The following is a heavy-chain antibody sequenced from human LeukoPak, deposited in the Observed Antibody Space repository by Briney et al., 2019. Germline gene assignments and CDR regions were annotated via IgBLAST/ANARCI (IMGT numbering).Heavy chain of an antibody. CDR2: ISYDGSKT. V-gene: IGHV3-30*18. CDR1: GFSFDNYG. Sequence: GGSLRLSCAASGFSFDNYGLFSAYAMHWVRQAPGKGLEWVAFISYDGSKTFYADSMKGRFTISRDNSKDTLHLEMNSLRVEDTAVYYCAKDRQYCSAGSCYVGSWSLNDAFDVWGQGTVVTVSS. CDR3: AKDRQYCSAGSCYVGSWSLNDAFDV. J-gene: IGHJ3*01. D-gene: IGHD2-15*01.